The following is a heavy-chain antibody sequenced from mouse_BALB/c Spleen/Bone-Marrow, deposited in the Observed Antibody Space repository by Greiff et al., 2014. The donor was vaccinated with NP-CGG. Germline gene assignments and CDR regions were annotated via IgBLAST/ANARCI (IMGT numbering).Heavy chain of an antibody. CDR3: AREGSRLRGYFDV. CDR1: GYTFTSYW. J-gene: IGHJ1*01. D-gene: IGHD1-1*01. V-gene: IGHV1S132*01. CDR2: IFPGTGTT. Sequence: QVQLQQSGAELVKPGASVKLSCKTSGYTFTSYWIQWVKQRPGQGLGWIGEIFPGTGTTYYNEKFKGKATLTIDTSSSTAYMQLSSLTSEDSAVYFYAREGSRLRGYFDVWGAGTTVTVSS.